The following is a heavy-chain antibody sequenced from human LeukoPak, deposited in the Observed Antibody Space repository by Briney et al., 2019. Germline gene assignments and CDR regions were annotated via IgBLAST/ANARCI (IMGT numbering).Heavy chain of an antibody. Sequence: GGSLRLSCAASGFTFSSYAMSWVRQAPGKGLEWVSATSGSGGSTYYADSVKGRFTISRDNSKNTLYLQMNSLRAEDTAVYYCAKGLAGYSSSWYLTGGYYFDYWGQGTLVTVSS. CDR1: GFTFSSYA. CDR2: TSGSGGST. V-gene: IGHV3-23*01. J-gene: IGHJ4*02. CDR3: AKGLAGYSSSWYLTGGYYFDY. D-gene: IGHD6-13*01.